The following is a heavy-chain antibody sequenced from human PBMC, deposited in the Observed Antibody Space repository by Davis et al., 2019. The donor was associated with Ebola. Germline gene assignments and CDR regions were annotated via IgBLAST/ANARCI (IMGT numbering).Heavy chain of an antibody. V-gene: IGHV3-48*03. CDR1: GFTFSNYE. CDR2: IYSGTNT. Sequence: PGGSLRLSCAASGFTFSNYEMNWVRQAPGKGLEWVSYIYSGTNTYYADSVKGRFTMSRDNAKNLLYRHMDSLRAEDTAVYYCAREIPHCGGDCHDLWGQGTLVTVSS. J-gene: IGHJ5*02. D-gene: IGHD2-21*01. CDR3: AREIPHCGGDCHDL.